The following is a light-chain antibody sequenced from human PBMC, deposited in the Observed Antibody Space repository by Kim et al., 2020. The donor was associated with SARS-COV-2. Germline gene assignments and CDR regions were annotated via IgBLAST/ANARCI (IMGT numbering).Light chain of an antibody. J-gene: IGKJ2*01. V-gene: IGKV3-20*01. CDR3: QQYDPSFPYT. CDR2: GAS. Sequence: EIVLTQSPGTLSLSPGERATLSCRTSETISSDYVAWYRHKPGQAPRLLIYGASTRATGIPERLSGSGSGTDFTLTISRLEPEDFAVYYCQQYDPSFPYTFGQGTKLEI. CDR1: ETISSDY.